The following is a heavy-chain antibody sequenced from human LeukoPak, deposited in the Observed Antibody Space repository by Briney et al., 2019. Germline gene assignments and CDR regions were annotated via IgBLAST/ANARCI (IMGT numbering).Heavy chain of an antibody. CDR3: AGHSFDTIDAFDI. CDR2: MYPGDSDT. V-gene: IGHV5-51*01. J-gene: IGHJ3*02. D-gene: IGHD3-9*01. Sequence: GGPWQFPCQPPGLPSTNYWIGWARRLPGKGLEWMGIMYPGDSDTRYSPSFQGQVTISADKSISTAYLQWRSLKASDTAMYFCAGHSFDTIDAFDIWGQGTIVTVS. CDR1: GLPSTNYW.